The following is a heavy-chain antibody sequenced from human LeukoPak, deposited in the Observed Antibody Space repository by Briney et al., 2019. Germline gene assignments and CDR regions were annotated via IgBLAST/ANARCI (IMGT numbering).Heavy chain of an antibody. V-gene: IGHV3-23*01. Sequence: GGSLRLSCAASGFTFSSYAMSWVRQAPGKGLGWVSAISGSGGSTYYADSVKGRFTISRDNSKNTLYLQMNSLRAEDTAVYYCAKSGVVTLDAFDIWGQGTMVTVSS. J-gene: IGHJ3*02. D-gene: IGHD4-23*01. CDR1: GFTFSSYA. CDR3: AKSGVVTLDAFDI. CDR2: ISGSGGST.